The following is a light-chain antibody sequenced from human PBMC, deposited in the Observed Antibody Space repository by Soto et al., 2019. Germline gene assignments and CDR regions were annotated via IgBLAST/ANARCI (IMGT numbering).Light chain of an antibody. Sequence: DIQMTQSPSNLSASVGDRVTITCRASQSISSWLAWYQQKPGKAPKLLIYDASSLESGVPSRFSGSGSGTEFTLTISSLQPDDCATYYCQQYNSYPYTFGQGTKLEIK. CDR3: QQYNSYPYT. CDR1: QSISSW. V-gene: IGKV1-5*01. CDR2: DAS. J-gene: IGKJ2*01.